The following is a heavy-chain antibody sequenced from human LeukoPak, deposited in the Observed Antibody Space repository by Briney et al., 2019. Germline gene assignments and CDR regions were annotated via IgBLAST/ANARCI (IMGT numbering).Heavy chain of an antibody. CDR3: AKDSSPDSSGYFPRRAYFDY. V-gene: IGHV3-23*01. CDR1: EFTFSSYA. D-gene: IGHD3-22*01. J-gene: IGHJ4*02. CDR2: ISGSGGST. Sequence: GGSLRLSYAASEFTFSSYAMSWVRQAPGKGLEWVSAISGSGGSTYYADSVKGRFTISRDNSKNTLYLQMNSLRAEDTAVYYCAKDSSPDSSGYFPRRAYFDYWGQGTLVTVSS.